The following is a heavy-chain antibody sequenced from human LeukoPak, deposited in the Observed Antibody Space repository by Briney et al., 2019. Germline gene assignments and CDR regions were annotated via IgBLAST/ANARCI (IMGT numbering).Heavy chain of an antibody. V-gene: IGHV4-28*05. D-gene: IGHD5-24*01. CDR1: GYSISSSNW. CDR3: ARTGEMATIGPDAFDI. J-gene: IGHJ3*02. Sequence: PSETLSLTCAVSGYSISSSNWWGWIRQPPGKGLEWIGYIYYSGSIYYNPSLKSRVTMSVDTSKNQFSLKLSSVTAVDTAVYYCARTGEMATIGPDAFDIWGQGTMVTVSS. CDR2: IYYSGSI.